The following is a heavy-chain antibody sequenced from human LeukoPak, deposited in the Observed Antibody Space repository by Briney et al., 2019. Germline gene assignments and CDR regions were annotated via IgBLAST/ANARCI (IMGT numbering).Heavy chain of an antibody. CDR1: GFTFSKYL. V-gene: IGHV3-23*01. J-gene: IGHJ4*02. D-gene: IGHD3-16*02. CDR3: VKEEDSSTFRYVDY. Sequence: GGSLRLSCAASGFTFSKYLMSWVRQASGKGLEWVSGINGGGETTYYIASVKGRFTISRDNSKNTLNLQMNSLRVEGTAVYYCVKEEDSSTFRYVDYWGQGTLVTVSS. CDR2: INGGGETT.